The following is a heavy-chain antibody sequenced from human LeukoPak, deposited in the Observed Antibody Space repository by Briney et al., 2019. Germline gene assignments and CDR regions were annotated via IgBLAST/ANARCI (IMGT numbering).Heavy chain of an antibody. D-gene: IGHD1-26*01. V-gene: IGHV4-39*07. Sequence: SETLSLTCTVSGDSISTSNSYWGWIRQPPGKGLEWIGSIYHSGSTYYNPSLKSRVTISVDTSKNQISLKLSSVTAADTALYYCARVWTDSGSYYDDRGAFDYWGQGTLVTVSS. CDR1: GDSISTSNSY. CDR2: IYHSGST. CDR3: ARVWTDSGSYYDDRGAFDY. J-gene: IGHJ4*02.